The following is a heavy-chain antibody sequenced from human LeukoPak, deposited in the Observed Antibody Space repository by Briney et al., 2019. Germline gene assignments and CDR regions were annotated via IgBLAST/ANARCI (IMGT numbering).Heavy chain of an antibody. CDR1: GFTFSNAW. Sequence: GGSLRLSCAASGFTFSNAWMSWVRQAPGKGLEWVGRIKSKTDGGTTDYAAPVKGRFTISRDDSKNTLYLQMNSLKTEDTAVYYCTNNQHYGDYVDYWGQGTLVTVSS. J-gene: IGHJ4*02. D-gene: IGHD4-17*01. CDR3: TNNQHYGDYVDY. V-gene: IGHV3-15*01. CDR2: IKSKTDGGTT.